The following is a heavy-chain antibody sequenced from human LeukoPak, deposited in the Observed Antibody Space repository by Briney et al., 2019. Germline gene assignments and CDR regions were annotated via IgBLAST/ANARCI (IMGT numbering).Heavy chain of an antibody. CDR3: AKDRGLRYFDWLWDY. CDR1: GFTFDDFA. CDR2: ISWNSGII. J-gene: IGHJ4*02. Sequence: PGGSLRLSCAASGFTFDDFAMHWVRQAPGKGLGWVSGISWNSGIIAYADSVKGRFTISRDNAKNSLYLQMNSLRAEDTALYYCAKDRGLRYFDWLWDYWGQGTLVTVSS. V-gene: IGHV3-9*01. D-gene: IGHD3-9*01.